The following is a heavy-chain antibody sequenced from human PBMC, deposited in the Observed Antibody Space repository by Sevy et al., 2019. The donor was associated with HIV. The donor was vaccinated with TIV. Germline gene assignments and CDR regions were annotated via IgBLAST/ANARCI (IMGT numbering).Heavy chain of an antibody. J-gene: IGHJ4*02. V-gene: IGHV3-15*01. CDR2: IKSKTEGATR. CDR3: TAGVGASDFDF. D-gene: IGHD1-26*01. Sequence: GGSLRLSCAASGFTFSNAWMSWVRQAPGKGLEWVGRIKSKTEGATRDFAAPVKGRLLISRDDSRNTVYLQMNSLKTEDTAVYYCTAGVGASDFDFWGQGTLVTVSS. CDR1: GFTFSNAW.